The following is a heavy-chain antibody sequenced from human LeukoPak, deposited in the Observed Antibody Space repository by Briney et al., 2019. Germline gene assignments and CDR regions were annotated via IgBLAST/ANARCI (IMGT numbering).Heavy chain of an antibody. D-gene: IGHD2-21*02. Sequence: ASVKVSCKTSGYTFTGYYVHWVRQAPGQGREWMGRINPNSGDTNYAQKFQGRVTMTRDTSISTAYMELSRLRSDDTAVYYCARDYCGGDCFPDCWGQGDLVTVSS. V-gene: IGHV1-2*06. CDR3: ARDYCGGDCFPDC. CDR1: GYTFTGYY. J-gene: IGHJ4*02. CDR2: INPNSGDT.